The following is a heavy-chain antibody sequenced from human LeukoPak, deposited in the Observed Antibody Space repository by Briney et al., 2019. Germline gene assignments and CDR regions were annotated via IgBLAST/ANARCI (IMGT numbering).Heavy chain of an antibody. CDR2: IYYDGST. Sequence: PGGSLRLSCAASGFSFSSYWMFWVRQTPGKGLEWVSIIYYDGSTYYADSVKGRFTISRDNSKNTMYLQMNSLRAEDTAVYYCARPLRINCGMDVWGQGTTVTVSS. D-gene: IGHD3-3*01. J-gene: IGHJ6*02. V-gene: IGHV3-53*01. CDR3: ARPLRINCGMDV. CDR1: GFSFSSYW.